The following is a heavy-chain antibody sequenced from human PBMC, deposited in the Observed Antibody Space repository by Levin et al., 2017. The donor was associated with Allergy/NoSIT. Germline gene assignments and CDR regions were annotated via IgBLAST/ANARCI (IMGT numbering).Heavy chain of an antibody. D-gene: IGHD2-8*02. CDR2: IRSSGDST. CDR3: ARDYTCTGGTCYFDY. J-gene: IGHJ4*02. Sequence: SCAASGFTFGSYAMSWVRQAPGKGLEWVSTIRSSGDSTYCADSVKGRFTISRDNSKNTLYLQLSSLRAEDTAIYYCARDYTCTGGTCYFDYWGQGTLVTVSS. V-gene: IGHV3-23*01. CDR1: GFTFGSYA.